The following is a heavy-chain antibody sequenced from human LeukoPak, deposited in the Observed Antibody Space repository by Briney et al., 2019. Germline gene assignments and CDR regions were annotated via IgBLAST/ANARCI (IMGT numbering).Heavy chain of an antibody. Sequence: PSETLSLTCAVSGYSISSGYYWGWIRQPPGKGLELIGSIYHSGSTYYNPSLKSRVTISVDTSKNQFSLKLSSVTAADTAVYYCARHGHNFWSGYPGRDAFDIWGQGTMVTVSS. J-gene: IGHJ3*02. CDR3: ARHGHNFWSGYPGRDAFDI. CDR2: IYHSGST. V-gene: IGHV4-38-2*01. CDR1: GYSISSGYY. D-gene: IGHD3-3*01.